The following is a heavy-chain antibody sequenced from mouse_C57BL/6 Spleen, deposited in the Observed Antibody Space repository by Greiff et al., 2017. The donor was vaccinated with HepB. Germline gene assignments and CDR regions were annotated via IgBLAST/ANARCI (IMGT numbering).Heavy chain of an antibody. D-gene: IGHD1-1*01. CDR3: ARYGSSYPYYAMDY. Sequence: QVQLQQPGAELVKPGASVKLSCKASGYTFTSYWMHWVKQRPGQGLEWIGMIHPNSGSTNYNEKFKSKATLTVDKSSSTAYMQLSSLTSEDSAVYYCARYGSSYPYYAMDYWGQGTSVTVSS. J-gene: IGHJ4*01. CDR1: GYTFTSYW. CDR2: IHPNSGST. V-gene: IGHV1-64*01.